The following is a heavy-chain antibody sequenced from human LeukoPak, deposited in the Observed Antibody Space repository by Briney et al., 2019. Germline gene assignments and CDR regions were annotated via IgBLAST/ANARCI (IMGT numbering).Heavy chain of an antibody. CDR2: ISGSGGST. V-gene: IGHV3-23*01. CDR1: GFTFSSYA. CDR3: AKHIVVVVAATNY. J-gene: IGHJ4*02. Sequence: QPGXXLRLSCAASGFTFSSYAMSWVRQAPGKGLEWVSGISGSGGSTYYADSVKGRFTISRDNSKNTLYLQMNSLRAEDTAVYYCAKHIVVVVAATNYWGQGTLVTVSS. D-gene: IGHD2-15*01.